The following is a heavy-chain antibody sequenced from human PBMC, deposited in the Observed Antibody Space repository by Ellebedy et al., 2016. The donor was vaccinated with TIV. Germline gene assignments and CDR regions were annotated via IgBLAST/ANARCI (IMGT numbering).Heavy chain of an antibody. CDR1: GFTFNNAW. J-gene: IGHJ4*02. V-gene: IGHV3-64D*06. Sequence: GESLKISCAASGFTFNNAWMNWVRQAPGKGLEYVSAISSNGGSTYYADSVKGRFTVSRDNSKNTLYLQMSSLRAEDTAVYYCVKDWGTKYCSGASCYGNWGQGTLVTVSS. CDR2: ISSNGGST. D-gene: IGHD2-2*01. CDR3: VKDWGTKYCSGASCYGN.